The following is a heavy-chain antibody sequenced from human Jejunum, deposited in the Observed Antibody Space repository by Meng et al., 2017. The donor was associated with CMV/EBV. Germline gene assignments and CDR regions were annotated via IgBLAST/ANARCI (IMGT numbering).Heavy chain of an antibody. CDR1: GYF. J-gene: IGHJ4*02. D-gene: IGHD2-15*01. CDR3: TQTSGRNCRSGSCYSFDY. Sequence: GYFVHWVRQAPGQGLEWMGWINPDTGSVTNSAQKFQGRVTVTSDTSMSTAYMELSSLRSDDTAVYYCTQTSGRNCRSGSCYSFDYWGQGTLVTVSS. V-gene: IGHV1-2*02. CDR2: INPDTGSVT.